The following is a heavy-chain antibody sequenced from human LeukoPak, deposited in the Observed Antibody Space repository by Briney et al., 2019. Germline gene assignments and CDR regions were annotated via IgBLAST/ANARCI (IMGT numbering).Heavy chain of an antibody. Sequence: GRSLRLSCAASGFIFSSYAMHWVRQAPGKGLEWVAVISYDGTNKYYADSVKGRFTISRDNSKNTLYLQMNSLRVEDTAVYYCARRAGDAFDIWGQGTMVTVSS. V-gene: IGHV3-30-3*01. J-gene: IGHJ3*02. CDR3: ARRAGDAFDI. CDR2: ISYDGTNK. CDR1: GFIFSSYA.